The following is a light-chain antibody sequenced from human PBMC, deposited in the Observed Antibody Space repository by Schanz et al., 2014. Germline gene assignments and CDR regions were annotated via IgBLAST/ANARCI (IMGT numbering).Light chain of an antibody. V-gene: IGLV1-44*01. CDR1: RSNIGSNT. Sequence: QSLLTQPPSASGTPGQRVTLSCSGSRSNIGSNTVNWYQQLPGTAPRVLIYSNNQRPSGVPDRFSGSKSGTSASLAISGLQFEDEADYYCASWDDTLNGPVFGGGTKVTVV. J-gene: IGLJ3*02. CDR3: ASWDDTLNGPV. CDR2: SNN.